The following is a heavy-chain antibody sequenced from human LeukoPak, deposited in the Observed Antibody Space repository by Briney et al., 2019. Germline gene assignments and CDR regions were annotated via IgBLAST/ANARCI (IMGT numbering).Heavy chain of an antibody. D-gene: IGHD2-2*01. CDR2: IIPIFGTA. CDR3: AVNPTYCSSTSRYVGTY. CDR1: GGTFSSYA. V-gene: IGHV1-69*01. Sequence: SVKVSCKASGGTFSSYAISWVRQAPGQGLEWMGGIIPIFGTANYAQKFQGRVTITADESTSTACMELSSLRSEDTAVYYCAVNPTYCSSTSRYVGTYWGQGTLVTVSS. J-gene: IGHJ4*02.